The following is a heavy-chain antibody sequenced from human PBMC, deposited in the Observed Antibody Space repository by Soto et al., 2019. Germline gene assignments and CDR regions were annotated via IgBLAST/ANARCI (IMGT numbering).Heavy chain of an antibody. V-gene: IGHV4-39*01. J-gene: IGHJ6*03. CDR1: GGSISSSSYY. CDR3: ARHLGYSSSWYLYYYYYMDV. D-gene: IGHD6-13*01. CDR2: IYYSGST. Sequence: PSETLSRTCTVSGGSISSSSYYWGWILQPPGKGLEWIGSIYYSGSTYYNPSLKSRVTISVDTSKNQFSLKLSSVTAADTAVYYCARHLGYSSSWYLYYYYYMDVWGKGTTVTV.